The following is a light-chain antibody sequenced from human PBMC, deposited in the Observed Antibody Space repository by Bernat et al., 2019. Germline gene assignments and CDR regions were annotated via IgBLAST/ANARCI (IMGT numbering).Light chain of an antibody. Sequence: QSVLTQPPAVSGAPGQRVTISCTGSRSNIGAGHHVHWYQQLPGTAPKVVIYRSTNRPSGVPRRFSASTSASLTISGLKTEDEADYYCQSYDGSNVIFGGGTKLTVL. CDR2: RST. CDR3: QSYDGSNVI. J-gene: IGLJ2*01. V-gene: IGLV1-40*01. CDR1: RSNIGAGHH.